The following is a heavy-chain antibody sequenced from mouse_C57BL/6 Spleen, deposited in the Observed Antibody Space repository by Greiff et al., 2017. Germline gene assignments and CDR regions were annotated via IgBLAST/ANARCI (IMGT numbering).Heavy chain of an antibody. V-gene: IGHV1-72*01. CDR1: GYTFTSYW. D-gene: IGHD2-4*01. CDR3: AREGVYYDYDSPFFAY. J-gene: IGHJ3*01. CDR2: IDPNSGGT. Sequence: QVQLQQPGAELVKPGASVKLSCKASGYTFTSYWMHWVKQRPGRGLEWIGRIDPNSGGTKYNEKFKGKATLTVDKPASTAYMQLSSLTSEDSAVYYCAREGVYYDYDSPFFAYWGQGTLVTVSA.